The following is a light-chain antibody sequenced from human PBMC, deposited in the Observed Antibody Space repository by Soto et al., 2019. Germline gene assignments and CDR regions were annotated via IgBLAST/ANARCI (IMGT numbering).Light chain of an antibody. CDR3: QQYGSTPLT. CDR2: GAT. J-gene: IGKJ1*01. Sequence: EIVLTQSPGTLSLSPGERTTLSCRASQSVRSTYLAWYQQRPGQAPRLLIYGATSRATGIPDRFQGSGSGTDFTLTISRLGPEDFAVYFCQQYGSTPLTFGQGTKVEIK. CDR1: QSVRSTY. V-gene: IGKV3-20*01.